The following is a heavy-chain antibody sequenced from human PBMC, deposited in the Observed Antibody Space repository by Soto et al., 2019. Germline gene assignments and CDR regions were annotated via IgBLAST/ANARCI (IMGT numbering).Heavy chain of an antibody. V-gene: IGHV4-31*03. CDR2: IYYSGST. D-gene: IGHD4-17*01. Sequence: QVQLQESGPGLVKPSQTLSLTCTVSGGSISTGGYYWTWIRQHPGKGLEWIGYIYYSGSTYYNPSLKSRVTISVDTSKNQFSLKLSSVTAAGTAVYYCARGLSVTLFDNWGQGTLVTVSS. CDR1: GGSISTGGYY. J-gene: IGHJ4*02. CDR3: ARGLSVTLFDN.